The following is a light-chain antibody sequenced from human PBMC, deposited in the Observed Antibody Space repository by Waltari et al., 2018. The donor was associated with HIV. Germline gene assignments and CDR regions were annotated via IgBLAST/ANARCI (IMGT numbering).Light chain of an antibody. J-gene: IGLJ2*01. Sequence: SVLTQPPSASGTPGQRVTISCSGSSSNIGVTYVYWYQQLPGTTPKLLIQRNNQRPSWVPDRFSGSNSGTSASLSISGLRSEDEADYYCASWDDSLSGLVFGGGTKLTVL. V-gene: IGLV1-47*01. CDR1: SSNIGVTY. CDR2: RNN. CDR3: ASWDDSLSGLV.